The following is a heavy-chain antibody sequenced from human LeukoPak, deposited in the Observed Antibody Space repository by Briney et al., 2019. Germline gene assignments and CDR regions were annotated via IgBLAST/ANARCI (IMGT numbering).Heavy chain of an antibody. CDR3: ARAEEDDGSGSYPR. CDR2: ISSSSSTI. V-gene: IGHV3-48*02. Sequence: PGGSLRLSCAASGFTFSSYAMNWVRQAPGKGLEWVSYISSSSSTIYYADSVKGRFSISRDNAKNSLYLQMNSLRDEDTAVYYCARAEEDDGSGSYPRWGQGTLVTVSS. D-gene: IGHD3-10*01. J-gene: IGHJ4*02. CDR1: GFTFSSYA.